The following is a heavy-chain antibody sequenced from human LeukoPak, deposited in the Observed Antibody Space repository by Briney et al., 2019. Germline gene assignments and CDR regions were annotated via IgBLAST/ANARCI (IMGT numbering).Heavy chain of an antibody. V-gene: IGHV1-24*01. CDR3: ATLQSGSYAYFFDY. D-gene: IGHD1-26*01. Sequence: PSVKVSCKVSGYTLTELSLHWVRQAPGKGREWVGGFDPEVDETIYAQKFQGRVTMTEDTSTDTAYMEVSSLRSEDTAVYYCATLQSGSYAYFFDYWGQGTLVTVSS. CDR2: FDPEVDET. CDR1: GYTLTELS. J-gene: IGHJ4*02.